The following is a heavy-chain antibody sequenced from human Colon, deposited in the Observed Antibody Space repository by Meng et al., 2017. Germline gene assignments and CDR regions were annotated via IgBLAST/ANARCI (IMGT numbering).Heavy chain of an antibody. CDR1: GGSISSGSYY. J-gene: IGHJ3*02. Sequence: LRLSCTVSGGSISSGSYYWIWLRQPAGKGLEWIGRIYTSGSTNYNPSLKSRVTISVDTSKNQFPLKLSSVTAADTAVYYCARYYDILTGYYDAFDIWGQGTMVTVSS. CDR2: IYTSGST. D-gene: IGHD3-9*01. V-gene: IGHV4-61*02. CDR3: ARYYDILTGYYDAFDI.